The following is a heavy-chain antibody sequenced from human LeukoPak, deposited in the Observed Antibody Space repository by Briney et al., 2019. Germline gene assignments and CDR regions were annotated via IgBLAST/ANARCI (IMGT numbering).Heavy chain of an antibody. D-gene: IGHD4-23*01. J-gene: IGHJ3*02. Sequence: RRSLRPSCAPSEVTHSAYSTSWVRHAPDKGREWVSTIIGDGRSTIYADSVTGRFAISRDDSKPTLFLQMNSLTAEDTAIYYCARRYGGWGAFDIWGQGTVVTVSS. CDR1: EVTHSAYS. V-gene: IGHV3-23*01. CDR3: ARRYGGWGAFDI. CDR2: IIGDGRST.